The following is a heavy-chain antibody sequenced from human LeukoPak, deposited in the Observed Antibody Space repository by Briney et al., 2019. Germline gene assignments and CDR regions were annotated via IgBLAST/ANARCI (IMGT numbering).Heavy chain of an antibody. Sequence: GGSLRLSCAASGFTFSSNWMHWVRQAPGKGLVWVSRINEDGSTTNYADSVKGRSTIFRDNAKNTLYLQMNSLRAEDTAVYYCERDLGGRSGHGGQGTLVPVSS. CDR1: GFTFSSNW. CDR2: INEDGSTT. D-gene: IGHD1-26*01. J-gene: IGHJ4*02. V-gene: IGHV3-74*01. CDR3: ERDLGGRSGH.